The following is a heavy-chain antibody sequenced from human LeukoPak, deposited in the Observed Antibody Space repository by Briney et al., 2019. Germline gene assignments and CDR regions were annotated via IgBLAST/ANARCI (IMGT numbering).Heavy chain of an antibody. J-gene: IGHJ5*02. D-gene: IGHD2-2*01. CDR1: GYTFSNYG. V-gene: IGHV1-69*05. CDR2: IVPIFGKT. CDR3: ARGWGIPAPISWFDP. Sequence: SVKVSCKASGYTFSNYGISWVRQAPGQGLEWIGGIVPIFGKTKYAQKFQGRVTITTDESSSTAYMELSSLRSDDTAIYYCARGWGIPAPISWFDPWGQGTLVTVSS.